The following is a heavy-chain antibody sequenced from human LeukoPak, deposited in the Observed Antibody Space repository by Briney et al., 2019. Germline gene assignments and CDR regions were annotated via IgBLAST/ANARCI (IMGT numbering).Heavy chain of an antibody. CDR1: GFTFSSYA. J-gene: IGHJ6*02. V-gene: IGHV3-30-3*01. CDR3: ARVGVRGVSGMDV. CDR2: ISYDGSNK. D-gene: IGHD3-10*01. Sequence: GGSLRLSCAASGFTFSSYAMHWVRRAPGKGLEWVAVISYDGSNKYYADSVKGRFTISRDNSKNTLYLQMNSLRAEDTAVYYCARVGVRGVSGMDVWGQGTTVTVSS.